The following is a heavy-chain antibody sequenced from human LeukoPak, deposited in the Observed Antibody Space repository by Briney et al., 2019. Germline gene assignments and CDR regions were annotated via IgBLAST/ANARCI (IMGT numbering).Heavy chain of an antibody. CDR1: GFTFSSYS. V-gene: IGHV3-21*01. CDR2: ISSSSSYI. CDR3: ARDLRTDYYDSSGLNWFDP. J-gene: IGHJ5*02. D-gene: IGHD3-22*01. Sequence: PGGSLRLSCAASGFTFSSYSMNWVRQAPGKGLEWVSSISSSSSYIYYADSVKGRFTISRDNAKNSLYLQMNSLRAEDTAVYYCARDLRTDYYDSSGLNWFDPWGQGTLVTVSS.